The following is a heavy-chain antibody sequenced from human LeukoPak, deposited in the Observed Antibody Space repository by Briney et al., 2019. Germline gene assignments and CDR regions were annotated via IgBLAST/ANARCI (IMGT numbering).Heavy chain of an antibody. CDR3: ARHSYGLNYFDY. J-gene: IGHJ4*02. Sequence: PSETLSLTCTVSGVSITTYYWSWIRQPPGKGLEWIGSIYHSGSTYYNPSLKSRVTISVDTSKNQFSLKLSSVTAADTAVYYCARHSYGLNYFDYWGQGTLVTVSS. CDR1: GVSITTYY. CDR2: IYHSGST. D-gene: IGHD5-18*01. V-gene: IGHV4-59*08.